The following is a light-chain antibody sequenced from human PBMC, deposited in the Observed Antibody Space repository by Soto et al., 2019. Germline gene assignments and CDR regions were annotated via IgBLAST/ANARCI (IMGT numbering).Light chain of an antibody. CDR2: WAS. J-gene: IGKJ5*01. V-gene: IGKV4-1*01. CDR1: HVVLYTSNNKNY. Sequence: IVLTHSPGSLSVSLGDSAAINCKCSHVVLYTSNNKNYIAWYQQKSGQPPKLLIYWASTRESGVPDRFSGGGSGTDFTLTISSLQAEDVAVYYCQQYYSVPITFGQGTRLEIK. CDR3: QQYYSVPIT.